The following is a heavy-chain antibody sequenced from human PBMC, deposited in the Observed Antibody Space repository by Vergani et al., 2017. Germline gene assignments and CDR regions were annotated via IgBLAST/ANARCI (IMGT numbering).Heavy chain of an antibody. CDR3: AREVRYYYDSSGYLHGGFDY. V-gene: IGHV1-69*04. Sequence: QVQLVQSGAEVKKPGSSVKVSCKASGGTFSSYAISWVRQAPGQGLEWMGRIIPILGIANYAQKFQGRVTITAAKSTSTAYMELSSLRSDDTAVYYCAREVRYYYDSSGYLHGGFDYWGQGTLVTVSS. CDR2: IIPILGIA. CDR1: GGTFSSYA. D-gene: IGHD3-22*01. J-gene: IGHJ4*02.